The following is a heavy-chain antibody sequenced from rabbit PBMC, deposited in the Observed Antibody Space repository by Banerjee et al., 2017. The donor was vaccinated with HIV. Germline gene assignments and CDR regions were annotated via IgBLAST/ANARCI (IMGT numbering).Heavy chain of an antibody. D-gene: IGHD7-1*01. Sequence: AESGGDLVKPEGSLTLTCTASGFSFSSSYWICWVRQAPGKGLEWIACIYAGGSGSTCYASWAKGRFTISKTSSTPVTLQMTSLTAADTATYFCARRTGYTDCGYGEFNLWGQGTLVTVS. CDR1: GFSFSSSYW. CDR2: IYAGGSGST. V-gene: IGHV1S45*01. CDR3: ARRTGYTDCGYGEFNL. J-gene: IGHJ4*01.